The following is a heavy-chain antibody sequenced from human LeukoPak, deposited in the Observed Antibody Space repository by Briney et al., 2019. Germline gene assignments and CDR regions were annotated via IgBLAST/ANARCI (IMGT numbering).Heavy chain of an antibody. D-gene: IGHD5-12*01. CDR1: GFTFSTYA. J-gene: IGHJ4*02. V-gene: IGHV3-23*01. CDR3: AKHQRGGYDSPSHY. CDR2: ISGSGGST. Sequence: GGSLRLSCADSGFTFSTYAMSWVRQAPGKGLEWVSAISGSGGSTFYADSVKGRFTTSRDNSKNTLYLQMNSLRAEDTAIYYCAKHQRGGYDSPSHYWGQGTLVTVSS.